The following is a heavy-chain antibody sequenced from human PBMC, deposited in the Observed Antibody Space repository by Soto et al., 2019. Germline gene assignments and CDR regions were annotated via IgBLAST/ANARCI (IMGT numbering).Heavy chain of an antibody. D-gene: IGHD4-17*01. V-gene: IGHV1-69*12. CDR3: ARAPTTSVGHDAFDI. Sequence: QVQLVQSGAEVKKPGSSVKVSCKASGGTFSSYAISWVRQAPGQGLEWMGGIIPIFGTANYAQKFQGRVTITADESTSTGYLELRRLRSEDTAVYYCARAPTTSVGHDAFDIWGQGTMVTVSS. CDR1: GGTFSSYA. CDR2: IIPIFGTA. J-gene: IGHJ3*02.